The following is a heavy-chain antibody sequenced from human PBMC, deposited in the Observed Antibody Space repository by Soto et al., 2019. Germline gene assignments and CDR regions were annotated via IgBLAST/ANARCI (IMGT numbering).Heavy chain of an antibody. D-gene: IGHD2-2*01. CDR3: ARGVYCSSTSCSNYNWFDP. J-gene: IGHJ5*02. V-gene: IGHV5-51*01. CDR1: GYSFTSYW. Sequence: GVSLKISCKGSGYSFTSYWIGWVRQMPGKGLEWMGIIYPGDSDTRYSPSFQGQVTISADKSISTAYLQWSSLKASDTAMYYCARGVYCSSTSCSNYNWFDPWGQGTLVTVSS. CDR2: IYPGDSDT.